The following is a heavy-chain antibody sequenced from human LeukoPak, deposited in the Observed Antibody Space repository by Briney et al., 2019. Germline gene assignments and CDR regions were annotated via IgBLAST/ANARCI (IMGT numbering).Heavy chain of an antibody. D-gene: IGHD2-15*01. V-gene: IGHV4-4*07. Sequence: SETLSLTCTVSGGSISSYYWSWIRQPAGKGLGWIGRIYTSGSTNYNPSLKSRVTMSVDTSKNQFSLKLSSVTAADTAVYYCARVALGYCSGGSCYEVGYDYWGQGTLVTVSS. CDR2: IYTSGST. CDR1: GGSISSYY. J-gene: IGHJ4*02. CDR3: ARVALGYCSGGSCYEVGYDY.